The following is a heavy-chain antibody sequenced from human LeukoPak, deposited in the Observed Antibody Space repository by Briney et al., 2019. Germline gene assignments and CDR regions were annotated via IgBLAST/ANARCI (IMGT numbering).Heavy chain of an antibody. CDR2: IYYSGST. J-gene: IGHJ5*02. D-gene: IGHD6-13*01. V-gene: IGHV4-59*11. CDR1: GGSISSHY. Sequence: SETLSLTCTVSGGSISSHYWSWIRQPPGKGLEWIGYIYYSGSTNYNPSLKSRVTISVDTSKNQFSLKLSSVTAADTAVYYCAREDRGAAAATNWFYPWGQGTLVTVSS. CDR3: AREDRGAAAATNWFYP.